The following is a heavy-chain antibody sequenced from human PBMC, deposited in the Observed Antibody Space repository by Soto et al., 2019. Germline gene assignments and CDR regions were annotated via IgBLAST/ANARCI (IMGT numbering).Heavy chain of an antibody. V-gene: IGHV1-2*04. Sequence: ASVKVSCKASGYSFTDYLLHGVRQAPGQGLEWLGRINPKSGGTSTAQKFQGWVTMTTDTSISTASMELTRLTSDDTAIYYCARGDSTDCSNGVCSFFYNHDMDVWGQGTTVTVSS. CDR3: ARGDSTDCSNGVCSFFYNHDMDV. J-gene: IGHJ6*02. CDR2: INPKSGGT. CDR1: GYSFTDYL. D-gene: IGHD2-8*01.